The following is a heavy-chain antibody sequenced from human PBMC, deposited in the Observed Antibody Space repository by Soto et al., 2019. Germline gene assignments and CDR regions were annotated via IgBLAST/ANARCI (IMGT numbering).Heavy chain of an antibody. V-gene: IGHV4-4*02. CDR2: IYHSGST. CDR3: ARTYYDFWSGYNAY. Sequence: PSETLSLTCAVSGGSISSSNWWSWVRQPPGKGLEWIGEIYHSGSTNYNPSLKSRATISVDKSKNQFSLKLSSVTAADTAVYYCARTYYDFWSGYNAYWGQGTLVTVSS. J-gene: IGHJ4*02. D-gene: IGHD3-3*01. CDR1: GGSISSSNW.